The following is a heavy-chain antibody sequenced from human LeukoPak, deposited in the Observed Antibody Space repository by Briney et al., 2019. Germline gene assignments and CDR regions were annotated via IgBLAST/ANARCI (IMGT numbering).Heavy chain of an antibody. V-gene: IGHV3-30*18. D-gene: IGHD3-10*01. CDR1: GFTFSSYG. Sequence: GGSLRLSCAASGFTFSSYGMHRVRQAPGKGLEWVAAISYDGSNKYSADSVKGRFTISRDNTKNTLYLKITSLRAEDTGVYYCAKDQVPMVRGVIINWFDPWGQGTLVPSPQ. CDR3: AKDQVPMVRGVIINWFDP. J-gene: IGHJ5*02. CDR2: ISYDGSNK.